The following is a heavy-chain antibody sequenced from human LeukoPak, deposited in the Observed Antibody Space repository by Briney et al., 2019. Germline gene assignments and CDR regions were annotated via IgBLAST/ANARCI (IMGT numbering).Heavy chain of an antibody. J-gene: IGHJ4*02. CDR3: AGTTAARSFGY. V-gene: IGHV1-18*01. Sequence: ASVKVSCEASGYTFTSYGISWVRQAPGQGLEWMGWISAYNGNTNYAQKLQGRVTMTTDTSTSTAYMELRSLRSDDTAVYYCAGTTAARSFGYWGKGTLVTVSS. D-gene: IGHD6-6*01. CDR2: ISAYNGNT. CDR1: GYTFTSYG.